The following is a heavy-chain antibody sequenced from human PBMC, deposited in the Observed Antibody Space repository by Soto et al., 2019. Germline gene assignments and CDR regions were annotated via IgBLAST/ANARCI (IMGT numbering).Heavy chain of an antibody. CDR2: ISSSSSYI. J-gene: IGHJ4*02. Sequence: EVQLLESGGGLVQPGGSLRLSCAASGFTFSSYAMSWVRQAPGKGLEWVSAISSSSSYIYSADSVKGRFTISRDNAKNSLYLQMNSPRAEDTAVYYCAREDYSNFDYWGQGTLVTVSS. D-gene: IGHD4-4*01. V-gene: IGHV3-21*01. CDR1: GFTFSSYA. CDR3: AREDYSNFDY.